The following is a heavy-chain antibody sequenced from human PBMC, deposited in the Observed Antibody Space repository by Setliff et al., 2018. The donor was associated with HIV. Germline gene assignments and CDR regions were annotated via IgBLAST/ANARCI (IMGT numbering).Heavy chain of an antibody. V-gene: IGHV3-30*02. CDR1: GFTFSNYG. Sequence: GGSLRLSCVASGFTFSNYGMHWVRQAPGKGLEWVAFIRYDGSNTYYVDSVKGRFTISRENSKNTLYLQMNSLRPEDTAVYYCARRGVCSGGKCPSHAMDVWGQGTTVTVSS. CDR2: IRYDGSNT. D-gene: IGHD2-15*01. J-gene: IGHJ6*02. CDR3: ARRGVCSGGKCPSHAMDV.